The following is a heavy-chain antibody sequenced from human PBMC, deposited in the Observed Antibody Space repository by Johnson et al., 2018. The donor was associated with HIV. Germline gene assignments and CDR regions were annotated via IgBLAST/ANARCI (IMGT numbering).Heavy chain of an antibody. CDR3: AREGRGSSSGAFDI. J-gene: IGHJ3*02. D-gene: IGHD6-6*01. V-gene: IGHV3-64*01. Sequence: VQLVESGGGLVQPGGSLRLSCAVSGFTFSSYAIHWVRQAPGKGLEYVSAISSNGGSTYYATSVKGRFTISSDNSRNTLYLQMGSLRAEDMAVYSCAREGRGSSSGAFDIWDQGTMVTVSS. CDR2: ISSNGGST. CDR1: GFTFSSYA.